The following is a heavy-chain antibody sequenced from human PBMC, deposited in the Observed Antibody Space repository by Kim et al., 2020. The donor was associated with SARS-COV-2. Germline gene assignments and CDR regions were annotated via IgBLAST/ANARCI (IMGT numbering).Heavy chain of an antibody. CDR2: IKSKTDGGTT. CDR1: GFTFSNAW. V-gene: IGHV3-15*01. Sequence: GGSLRLSCAASGFTFSNAWMSWVRQAPGKGLEWVGRIKSKTDGGTTDYAAPVKGRFTISRDDSKNTLYLQMNSLKTEDTAVYYCTTDVDYYDSSGYYYGVFDYSGQGTLVTVSS. J-gene: IGHJ4*02. CDR3: TTDVDYYDSSGYYYGVFDY. D-gene: IGHD3-22*01.